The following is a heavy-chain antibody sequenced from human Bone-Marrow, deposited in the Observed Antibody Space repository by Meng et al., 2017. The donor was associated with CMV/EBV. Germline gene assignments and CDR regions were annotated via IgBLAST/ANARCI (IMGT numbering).Heavy chain of an antibody. Sequence: GGSLRLSCAASGFTFSSYSMNWVRQAPGKGLEWVSYISSSSSTIYYADSVKGRFTISRDNAKNSLYLQMNSLRAEDTAVYYCASDYYDSSGYPNWGQGTLVPVSS. J-gene: IGHJ4*02. CDR1: GFTFSSYS. CDR3: ASDYYDSSGYPN. D-gene: IGHD3-22*01. V-gene: IGHV3-48*04. CDR2: ISSSSSTI.